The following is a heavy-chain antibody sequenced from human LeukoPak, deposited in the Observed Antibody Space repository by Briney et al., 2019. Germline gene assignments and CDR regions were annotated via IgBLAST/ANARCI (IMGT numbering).Heavy chain of an antibody. CDR1: RGSISSHSYY. CDR2: IYYTGSA. V-gene: IGHV4-39*01. Sequence: SETLSLTCTLSRGSISSHSYYWGWIRQPPGKGLEWIVSIYYTGSASYNPSLKSRVTISVHMSKNQFSLQLSSVPAADTAVYYCARHAIDSSGYYLDYFDYWGQGTLVTVST. CDR3: ARHAIDSSGYYLDYFDY. J-gene: IGHJ4*02. D-gene: IGHD3-22*01.